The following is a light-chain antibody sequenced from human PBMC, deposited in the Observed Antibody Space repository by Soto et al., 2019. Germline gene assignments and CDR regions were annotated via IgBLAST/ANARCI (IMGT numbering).Light chain of an antibody. Sequence: QYVLTQSPSASGTPGQRVTISCSGNTSNIGSNYVSWYQHLPGTAPKLLISRDNQRPSGVPDRFSGSKSGTSASLAISGLRSGDEGDYYCAAWDDRLNVLFGGGTKLTVL. CDR3: AAWDDRLNVL. CDR1: TSNIGSNY. V-gene: IGLV1-47*01. J-gene: IGLJ2*01. CDR2: RDN.